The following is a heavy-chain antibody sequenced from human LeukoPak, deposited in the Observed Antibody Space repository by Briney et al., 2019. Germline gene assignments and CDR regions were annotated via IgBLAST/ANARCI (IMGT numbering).Heavy chain of an antibody. J-gene: IGHJ5*02. V-gene: IGHV4-39*07. D-gene: IGHD6-6*01. CDR2: IYYSGSN. CDR1: GGSLTSSSYY. Sequence: SETLSLTCSVPGGSLTSSSYYWTWVRQSPGKGLEWLGSIYYSGSNSYNPSLKTRATISVETSKNQFSLNLTSLTPAAPPVFFWPRGPKKYSSSSGGTRFDPGGEGTVVSVSS. CDR3: PRGPKKYSSSSGGTRFDP.